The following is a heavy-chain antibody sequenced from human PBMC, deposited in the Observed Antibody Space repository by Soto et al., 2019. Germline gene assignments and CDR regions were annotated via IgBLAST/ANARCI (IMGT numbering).Heavy chain of an antibody. J-gene: IGHJ4*02. V-gene: IGHV5-10-1*01. CDR1: GYMFPIYH. Sequence: GESLKISCEASGYMFPIYHISWVRQMPGKGLEWVGKIDPSDSRTMYRPSSRARITISVDKSINTAYLEWGRLKASDTAMYYCPRHGSNGDFDFWGQGTQVTVSS. D-gene: IGHD2-8*01. CDR2: IDPSDSRT. CDR3: PRHGSNGDFDF.